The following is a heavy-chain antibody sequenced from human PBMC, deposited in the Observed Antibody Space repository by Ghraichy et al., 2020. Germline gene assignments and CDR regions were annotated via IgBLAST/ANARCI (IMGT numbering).Heavy chain of an antibody. D-gene: IGHD3-22*01. CDR2: LGTSAYRG. Sequence: GGSLRLSCAASGFTFSNYAMGWVRQAPGKGLEWVSFLGTSAYRGYYADSVKGRFTISRDNSKNTLYLQMNSLRTEDTALFYCAKAHYDYDIGERGIDFWGQGTLVTVSS. CDR3: AKAHYDYDIGERGIDF. J-gene: IGHJ4*02. CDR1: GFTFSNYA. V-gene: IGHV3-23*01.